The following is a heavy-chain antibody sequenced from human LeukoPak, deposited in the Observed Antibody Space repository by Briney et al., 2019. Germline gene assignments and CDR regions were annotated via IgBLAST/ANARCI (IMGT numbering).Heavy chain of an antibody. D-gene: IGHD3-16*01. Sequence: ASVKVSCKASGYTFTSYDINWVRQATGQGLEWMGWMNPNSGNTGYAQKFQGRVTITRNTSISTAYMELSSLRSEDTAVYYCVMTLRTGYYFDYWGQGTMVTVSS. CDR1: GYTFTSYD. V-gene: IGHV1-8*03. CDR3: VMTLRTGYYFDY. J-gene: IGHJ4*03. CDR2: MNPNSGNT.